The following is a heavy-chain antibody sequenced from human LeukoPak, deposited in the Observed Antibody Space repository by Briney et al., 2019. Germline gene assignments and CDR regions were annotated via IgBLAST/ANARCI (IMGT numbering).Heavy chain of an antibody. CDR1: GGSFSGYY. J-gene: IGHJ4*02. D-gene: IGHD6-19*01. Sequence: PSETLSLTCAVYGGSFSGYYWSWIRQPPGKGLEWIGEINHSGSTNYNPSLKSRVTISVDTSKNQFSLKLSSVTAADTAVYYCARVEAVAGTPGYFDYWGEGTLVTASS. V-gene: IGHV4-34*01. CDR2: INHSGST. CDR3: ARVEAVAGTPGYFDY.